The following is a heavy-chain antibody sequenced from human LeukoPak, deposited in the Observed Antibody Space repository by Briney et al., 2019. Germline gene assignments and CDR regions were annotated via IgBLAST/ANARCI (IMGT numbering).Heavy chain of an antibody. J-gene: IGHJ4*02. CDR1: AFIFSGHW. CDR3: AKHKENYGDSCLDDY. Sequence: GGSLRLSCEGSAFIFSGHWMNWVRQTPGKGLEWVASIKEDGSERQYVDSVKGRFSISRDNTKGSLFLQLNSLRAEDTAVYYCAKHKENYGDSCLDDYWGQGTLVTVSS. V-gene: IGHV3-7*03. D-gene: IGHD4-17*01. CDR2: IKEDGSER.